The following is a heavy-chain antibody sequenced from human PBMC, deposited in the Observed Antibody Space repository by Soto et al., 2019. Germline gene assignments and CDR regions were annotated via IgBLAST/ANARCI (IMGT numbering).Heavy chain of an antibody. CDR3: AKGSQEIYYMDV. CDR1: GFTFSSYG. J-gene: IGHJ6*03. CDR2: ISYDGSNK. Sequence: PGGSLSLSCAASGFTFSSYGMHWVRQAPGKGLEWVAVISYDGSNKYYADSVKGRFTISRDNSKNTLYLQMNSLRAEDTAVYYCAKGSQEIYYMDVWGKGTTVTVSS. V-gene: IGHV3-30*18.